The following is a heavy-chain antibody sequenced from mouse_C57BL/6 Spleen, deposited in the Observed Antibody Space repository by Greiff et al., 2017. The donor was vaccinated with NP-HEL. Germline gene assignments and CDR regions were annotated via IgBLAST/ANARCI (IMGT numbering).Heavy chain of an antibody. CDR2: INPGSGGT. CDR3: ARGLLYQEDYAMDY. D-gene: IGHD2-12*01. CDR1: GYAFTNYL. V-gene: IGHV1-54*01. J-gene: IGHJ4*01. Sequence: QVQLQQSGAELVRPGPSVKVSCKASGYAFTNYLIEWVKQRPGQGLEWIGVINPGSGGTNYNEKFKGKATLPADKSSSTAYMQLSSLTSEDSAVYFCARGLLYQEDYAMDYWGQGTSVTVSS.